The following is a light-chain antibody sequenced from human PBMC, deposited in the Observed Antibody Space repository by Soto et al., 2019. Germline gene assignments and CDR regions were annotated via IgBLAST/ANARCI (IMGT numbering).Light chain of an antibody. CDR2: DVS. J-gene: IGLJ2*01. CDR3: SSYTSSSTRV. CDR1: NSDVGGYIY. V-gene: IGLV2-14*01. Sequence: QSALTQPASVSGSPGQSITISCTGTNSDVGGYIYVSWYQQHPGKAPKLMIYDVSNRPSGVSNRFSGYKSGNTACLTISGLQAEDEADYYCSSYTSSSTRVFGGGTKVTVL.